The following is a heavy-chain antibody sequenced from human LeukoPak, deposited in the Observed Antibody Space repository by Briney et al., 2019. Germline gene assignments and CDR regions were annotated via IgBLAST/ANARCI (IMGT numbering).Heavy chain of an antibody. J-gene: IGHJ4*02. Sequence: GGSLRLSCEASGFTFSSSAMSWVRQVPGKGLEWVSGISASGGSTYYADSVKGRFTISRDNSKNTLYLQMNSLRAEDTAVYYCARDRVFDYWGQGTLVTVSS. CDR3: ARDRVFDY. CDR1: GFTFSSSA. CDR2: ISASGGST. V-gene: IGHV3-23*01.